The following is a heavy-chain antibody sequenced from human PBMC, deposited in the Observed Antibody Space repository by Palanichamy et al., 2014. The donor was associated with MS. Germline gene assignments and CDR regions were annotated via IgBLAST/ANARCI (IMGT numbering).Heavy chain of an antibody. J-gene: IGHJ5*02. Sequence: QVQLQESGPGLVKPSQTLSLTCTVSGGSISSGGYYWSWIRQHPGKGLEWIGYIYYSGSTYYNPSLKSRVTISVDTSKNQFSLKLSSVTAADTAVYYCARGASLEVVPAAGGWFDPWGQGTLVTVSS. D-gene: IGHD2-2*01. CDR1: GGSISSGGYY. CDR2: IYYSGST. V-gene: IGHV4-31*03. CDR3: ARGASLEVVPAAGGWFDP.